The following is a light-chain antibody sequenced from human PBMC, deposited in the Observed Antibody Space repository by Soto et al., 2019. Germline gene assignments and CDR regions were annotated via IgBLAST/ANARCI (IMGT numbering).Light chain of an antibody. Sequence: QSVLTQSPSVSAAPGQKVTISCSGSSSNIGNNYVSWYQHLPGAAPKLLIYDNNKRSSGFPDRFSGSKSGTSATLDITGLQTGDEADYYCGTWDSTLSGVFGTGTKVTVL. J-gene: IGLJ1*01. CDR2: DNN. CDR3: GTWDSTLSGV. CDR1: SSNIGNNY. V-gene: IGLV1-51*01.